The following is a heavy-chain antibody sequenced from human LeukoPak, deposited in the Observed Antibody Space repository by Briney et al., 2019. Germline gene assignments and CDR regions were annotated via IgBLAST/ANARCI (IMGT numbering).Heavy chain of an antibody. J-gene: IGHJ5*02. V-gene: IGHV4-34*01. Sequence: PSETLSLTCAVYGGSFSGYYWSWIRQPPGKELEWIGEINHSGSTNYNPSLKSRVTISVDTSKNQFSLKLSSVTAADTAVYYCARALRDIVVVPAANHWFDPWGQGTLVTVSS. CDR3: ARALRDIVVVPAANHWFDP. CDR2: INHSGST. CDR1: GGSFSGYY. D-gene: IGHD2-2*01.